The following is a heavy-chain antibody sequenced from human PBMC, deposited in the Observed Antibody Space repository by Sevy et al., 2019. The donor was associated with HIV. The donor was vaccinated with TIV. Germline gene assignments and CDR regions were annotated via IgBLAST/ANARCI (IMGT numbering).Heavy chain of an antibody. CDR1: GYSFTKYW. J-gene: IGHJ4*02. D-gene: IGHD3-22*01. CDR3: AILPMVGGGYYPFDY. Sequence: GESLKISCKASGYSFTKYWIGWVRQMPGKGLECMGIINPGDSDTRYSPSFQGQVTISDDKSVSTADLQWISLKASDTAMYYCAILPMVGGGYYPFDYWGQGTLVTVSS. CDR2: INPGDSDT. V-gene: IGHV5-51*01.